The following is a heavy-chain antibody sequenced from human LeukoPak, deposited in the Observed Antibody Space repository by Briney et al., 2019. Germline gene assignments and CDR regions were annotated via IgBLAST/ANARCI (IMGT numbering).Heavy chain of an antibody. CDR3: ARERGPPGYSSGWSPFDY. V-gene: IGHV1-69*13. CDR2: IIPIFGTA. CDR1: GGTFSSYA. D-gene: IGHD6-19*01. J-gene: IGHJ4*02. Sequence: VASVKVSCKASGGTFSSYAISWVRQAPGQGLEWMGGIIPIFGTANYAQKFQGRVTITADESTSTAYMELSSLRSEDTAVYYCARERGPPGYSSGWSPFDYWGQGTLVTVSS.